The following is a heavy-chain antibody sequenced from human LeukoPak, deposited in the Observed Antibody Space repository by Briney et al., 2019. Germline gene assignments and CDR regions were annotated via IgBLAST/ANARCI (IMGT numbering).Heavy chain of an antibody. Sequence: PGGSLRLSCAASGFTLSSYAMSWVRQAPGKGLEWVSIVSGGGGSTYYADSVKGRFTISRDNSKNTLYLQMNSLRAEDTAVYYCARGSWLQEGAFDIWGQGTMVTVSS. D-gene: IGHD5-18*01. V-gene: IGHV3-23*01. J-gene: IGHJ3*02. CDR3: ARGSWLQEGAFDI. CDR1: GFTLSSYA. CDR2: VSGGGGST.